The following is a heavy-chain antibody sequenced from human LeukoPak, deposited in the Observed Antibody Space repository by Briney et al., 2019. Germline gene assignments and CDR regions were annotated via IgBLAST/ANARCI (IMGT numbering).Heavy chain of an antibody. J-gene: IGHJ4*02. CDR2: IYSGGIT. V-gene: IGHV3-66*04. D-gene: IGHD2-21*01. CDR1: GFTVSTNY. CDR3: ARHSGGDSYGYYFDY. Sequence: PGGSLRLSCAASGFTVSTNYMSWVRQAPGKGLEWVSVIYSGGITYYTASVKGRFTISRDNSKNTLSLQMNSLRAEDTAVYYCARHSGGDSYGYYFDYWGQGTPVSVSS.